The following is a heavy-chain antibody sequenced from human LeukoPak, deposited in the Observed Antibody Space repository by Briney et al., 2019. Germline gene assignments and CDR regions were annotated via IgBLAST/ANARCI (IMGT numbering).Heavy chain of an antibody. J-gene: IGHJ4*02. Sequence: PGGSLRLSCAASGFTFSNTWMSWVRQAPGKGLEWVGRIKSKTDSGTTDYAAPVKGRFTITRDDSKNTLYLQMNSLKTEDTAVYYWTTGLRAVDTNWGLGTLVTVSS. CDR1: GFTFSNTW. CDR3: TTGLRAVDTN. V-gene: IGHV3-15*01. D-gene: IGHD3-16*01. CDR2: IKSKTDSGTT.